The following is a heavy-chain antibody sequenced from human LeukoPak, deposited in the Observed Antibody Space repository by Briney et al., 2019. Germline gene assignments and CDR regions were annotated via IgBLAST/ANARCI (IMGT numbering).Heavy chain of an antibody. D-gene: IGHD1-7*01. J-gene: IGHJ6*02. CDR2: INHSGST. V-gene: IGHV4-34*01. CDR1: GGSFSGYC. CDR3: ASELGGGMDV. Sequence: SETLSLTCAVDGGSFSGYCWSWIRQPPGKGLEWIGEINHSGSTNYNPSLKCRVTISVDTSKNQFSLKLSSVTAADTAVYYCASELGGGMDVWGQGTTVTVSS.